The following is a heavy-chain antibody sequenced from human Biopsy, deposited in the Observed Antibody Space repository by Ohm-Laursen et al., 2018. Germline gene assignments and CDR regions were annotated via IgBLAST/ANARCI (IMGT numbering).Heavy chain of an antibody. J-gene: IGHJ4*02. V-gene: IGHV3-21*01. D-gene: IGHD2-8*01. CDR2: ISTSSTYI. CDR1: GFTFSNYA. CDR3: AKCMTGGSNYYFHH. Sequence: SLRLSCAAFGFTFSNYAMSWVRQAPGKGLEWVSSISTSSTYIYYADSVKGRFTISRDNSKNTLYLQMNSLRGEDTAVYYCAKCMTGGSNYYFHHCGQGTLVTVSS.